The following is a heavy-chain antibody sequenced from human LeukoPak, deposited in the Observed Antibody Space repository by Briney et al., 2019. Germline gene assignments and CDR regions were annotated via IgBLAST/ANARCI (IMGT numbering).Heavy chain of an antibody. CDR1: GGSISSYY. V-gene: IGHV4-59*12. Sequence: SETLSLTCTVSGGSISSYYWSWIRQPPGKGLEWIGYIYYSGSTYYNPSLKSRVTISVDTSKNQFSLKLSSVTAADTAVYYCARDRVDSSGYPPQRGQGTLVTVSS. CDR2: IYYSGST. CDR3: ARDRVDSSGYPPQ. J-gene: IGHJ4*02. D-gene: IGHD3-22*01.